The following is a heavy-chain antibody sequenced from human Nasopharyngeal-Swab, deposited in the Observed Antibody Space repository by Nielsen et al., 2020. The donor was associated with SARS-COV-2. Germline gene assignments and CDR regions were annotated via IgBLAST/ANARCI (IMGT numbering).Heavy chain of an antibody. CDR2: INPSGGST. CDR1: GYTFTSYY. J-gene: IGHJ4*02. D-gene: IGHD2-2*01. Sequence: ASVKVSCKASGYTFTSYYMHWVRQAPGQGLEWMGIINPSGGSTSYAQKFLGRVTMTRDTSTSTVYMELSSLRSEDTAVYYCARESPHCSSTSCFSRQFDYWGQGTLVPVSS. CDR3: ARESPHCSSTSCFSRQFDY. V-gene: IGHV1-46*01.